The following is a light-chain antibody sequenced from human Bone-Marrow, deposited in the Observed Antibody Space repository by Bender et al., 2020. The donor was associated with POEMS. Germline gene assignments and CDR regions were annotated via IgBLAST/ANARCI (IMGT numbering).Light chain of an antibody. Sequence: QSALAQPASVSGSPGQSITISCTGTSSDVGSYTLVSWYQQHPGKAPKFIIYDVNKRPSGVSDRFSGSKSGNTASLTISGLKAEDEADYYCCSYAGSSWVFGGGTKLTVL. V-gene: IGLV2-23*02. CDR2: DVN. J-gene: IGLJ3*02. CDR1: SSDVGSYTL. CDR3: CSYAGSSWV.